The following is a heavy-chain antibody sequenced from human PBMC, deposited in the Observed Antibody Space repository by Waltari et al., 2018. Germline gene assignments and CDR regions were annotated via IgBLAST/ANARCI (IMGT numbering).Heavy chain of an antibody. Sequence: QVHLQPWGAGRLKASETLSLTCAVYGGSFSAYYWRGIRQPPGKGLEWIGEINHSGSTSYNPSLKSRVTISVDTSKNQFSLKLTSVAAADTAVYYCARGGYSSFDAFDIWGQGTMVTVSS. CDR3: ARGGYSSFDAFDI. D-gene: IGHD6-6*01. J-gene: IGHJ3*02. V-gene: IGHV4-34*01. CDR2: INHSGST. CDR1: GGSFSAYY.